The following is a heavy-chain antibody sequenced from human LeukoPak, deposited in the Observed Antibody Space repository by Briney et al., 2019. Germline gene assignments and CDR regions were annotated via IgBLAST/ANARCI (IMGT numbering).Heavy chain of an antibody. V-gene: IGHV4-59*08. J-gene: IGHJ6*02. D-gene: IGHD1-1*01. CDR1: GGSISSYY. CDR3: ARHGSVTTGTKADYYYYGMDV. CDR2: IYYSGST. Sequence: SETLSLTCTVSGGSISSYYWSWIRQPPGKGLEWIGYIYYSGSTKYNPSLKSRVTISVDTSKNQFSLKLSSVTAADTAVYYCARHGSVTTGTKADYYYYGMDVWGQGTTVTVSS.